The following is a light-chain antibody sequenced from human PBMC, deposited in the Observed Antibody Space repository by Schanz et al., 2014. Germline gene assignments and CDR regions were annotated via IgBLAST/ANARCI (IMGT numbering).Light chain of an antibody. CDR3: QQYDHFLRG. CDR2: GAS. V-gene: IGKV1-33*01. Sequence: DIQMTQSPSSLSASVGDRVTISCQASQDINNNLNWYQQKPGKAPKLLISGASNLETGVPSRFSGGGYGTDFTFTISSLQPEDIATYYCQQYDHFLRGFGPGTTVDIK. J-gene: IGKJ3*01. CDR1: QDINNN.